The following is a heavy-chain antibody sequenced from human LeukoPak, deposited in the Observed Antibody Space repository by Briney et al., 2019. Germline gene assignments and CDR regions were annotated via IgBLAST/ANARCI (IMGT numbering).Heavy chain of an antibody. J-gene: IGHJ4*02. CDR3: AKFEFGF. Sequence: PGGSLRLSCAVSGFTFSSYVMSWVRQAPGKGLEWVSAISGSGGSTYYADSVKGRFTISRDNSKNTLYLQMNSLDEDTAVYYCAKFEFGFWGQGTLVTVSS. D-gene: IGHD3-16*01. CDR2: ISGSGGST. V-gene: IGHV3-23*01. CDR1: GFTFSSYV.